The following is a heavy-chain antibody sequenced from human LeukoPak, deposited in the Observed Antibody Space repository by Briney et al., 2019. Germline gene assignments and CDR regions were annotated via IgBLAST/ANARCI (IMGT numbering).Heavy chain of an antibody. CDR2: IIPIFGTA. V-gene: IGHV1-69*05. J-gene: IGHJ5*02. CDR3: ARVGIVGATLSWFDP. D-gene: IGHD1-26*01. CDR1: GGTFSSYA. Sequence: GASVKVSCKASGGTFSSYAISWVRQAPGQGLEWMGGIIPIFGTANYAQKFQGRVTITTDESTSTAYVELSSLRSEDTAVYYCARVGIVGATLSWFDPWGQGTLVTVSS.